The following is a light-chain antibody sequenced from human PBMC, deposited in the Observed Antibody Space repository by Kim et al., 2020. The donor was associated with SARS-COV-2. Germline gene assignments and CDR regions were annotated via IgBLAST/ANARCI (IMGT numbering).Light chain of an antibody. CDR1: SLRSYY. CDR3: NSRDSSGNQLV. Sequence: SSELTQDPVVSVALGQTVRITCQGDSLRSYYAGWYQQKSGQAPLLVLYGKNNRPSGIPDRFSGSSSGDTSSLTITGAQAEDEADYYCNSRDSSGNQLVFGGGTKLTVL. V-gene: IGLV3-19*01. J-gene: IGLJ3*02. CDR2: GKN.